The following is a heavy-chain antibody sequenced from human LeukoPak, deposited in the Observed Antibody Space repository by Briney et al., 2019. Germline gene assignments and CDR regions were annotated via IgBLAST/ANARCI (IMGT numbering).Heavy chain of an antibody. J-gene: IGHJ3*02. CDR2: FDPEDGET. V-gene: IGHV1-24*01. CDR3: ATVGATSAFDI. CDR1: GYTFTSYY. D-gene: IGHD1-26*01. Sequence: ASVKVSCKASGYTFTSYYMHWVRQAPGKGLEWMGGFDPEDGETIYAQKFQGRVTMTEDTSTDTAYMELSSLRSEDTAVYYCATVGATSAFDIWGQGTMVTVSS.